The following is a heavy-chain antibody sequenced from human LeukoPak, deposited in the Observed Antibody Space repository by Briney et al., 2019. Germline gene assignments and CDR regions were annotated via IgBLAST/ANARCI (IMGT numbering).Heavy chain of an antibody. D-gene: IGHD3-10*01. CDR3: AKVGSNSSYGMDV. Sequence: GGSLRLSCAASGLTFSSYGMHWVRQAPGKGLEWVAVISYDGSNKYYADSVKGRFTISRDNSKNTLYLQMNSLRAEDTAVYYCAKVGSNSSYGMDVWGQGTTVTVSS. CDR2: ISYDGSNK. J-gene: IGHJ6*02. V-gene: IGHV3-30*18. CDR1: GLTFSSYG.